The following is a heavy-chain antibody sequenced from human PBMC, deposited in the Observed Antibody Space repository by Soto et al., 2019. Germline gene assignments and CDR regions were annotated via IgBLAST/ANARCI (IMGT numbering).Heavy chain of an antibody. CDR1: GFTFSSYW. Sequence: EVQLVESGGGLVQPGGSLRLSCAASGFTFSSYWMHWVRQVPGKGLVWVSRINNDGSSTSYADSVKGRFTISRDNAKKTLSLQMSNLRAEETGVYDCARSVLGSSYGEDCGKGTLVTVPS. D-gene: IGHD5-18*01. J-gene: IGHJ4*02. V-gene: IGHV3-74*01. CDR2: INNDGSST. CDR3: ARSVLGSSYGED.